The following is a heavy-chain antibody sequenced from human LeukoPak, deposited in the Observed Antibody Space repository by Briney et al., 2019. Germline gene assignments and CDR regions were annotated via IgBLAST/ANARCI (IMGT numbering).Heavy chain of an antibody. J-gene: IGHJ3*02. D-gene: IGHD5-24*01. Sequence: SETLSLACTVSGYSISNGYYWGWIRQPPGKGLEWIGEISHSGGSNYNPSLKSRVTISVDTSNNQFSLRLNSVTAADTAVYYCARRGPMGRWLQLRAFDIWGQGTMVTVSS. CDR2: ISHSGGS. CDR3: ARRGPMGRWLQLRAFDI. CDR1: GYSISNGYY. V-gene: IGHV4-38-2*02.